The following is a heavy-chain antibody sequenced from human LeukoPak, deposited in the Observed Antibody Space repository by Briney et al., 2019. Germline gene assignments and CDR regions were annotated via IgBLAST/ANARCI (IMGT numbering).Heavy chain of an antibody. V-gene: IGHV1-8*03. D-gene: IGHD3-22*01. Sequence: GASVKVSCKASGHTFTSYDINWVRQATGQGLEWMGWMNPNSGDTGYAQKFQGRVTITRNTSISTAYMELSSLRSEDTAVYYCARPRHYYDSSGPNAFDIWGQGTMVTVSS. CDR2: MNPNSGDT. J-gene: IGHJ3*02. CDR1: GHTFTSYD. CDR3: ARPRHYYDSSGPNAFDI.